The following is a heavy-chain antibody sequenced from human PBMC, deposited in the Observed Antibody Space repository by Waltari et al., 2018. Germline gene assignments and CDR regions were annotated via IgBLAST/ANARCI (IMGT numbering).Heavy chain of an antibody. CDR2: IYTGGST. D-gene: IGHD2-2*01. CDR3: ARGCSSSSCQRGLNAFDI. J-gene: IGHJ3*02. Sequence: EVQLVESGGGLMQPGGSLRLSCAASGFIVSSNYMSWVRQAPGKGLEWVSIIYTGGSTYYADSVKGRFTISRDNSKNTVYLQMNSLRTEDTAVYFCARGCSSSSCQRGLNAFDIWGQGTMVTVSS. CDR1: GFIVSSNY. V-gene: IGHV3-53*01.